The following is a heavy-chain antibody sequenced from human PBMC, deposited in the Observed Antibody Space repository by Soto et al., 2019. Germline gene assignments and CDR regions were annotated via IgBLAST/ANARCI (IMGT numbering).Heavy chain of an antibody. Sequence: GGSLRLSCADSGFTFSSYAMSWVRQAPGKGLEWVSAISGSGGSTYYADSVKGRFTISRDNSKNTLYLQMNSLRAEDTAVYYCALIIPSSSWYDTRYGMDVWGQGTKVTVYS. CDR2: ISGSGGST. CDR3: ALIIPSSSWYDTRYGMDV. CDR1: GFTFSSYA. J-gene: IGHJ6*02. D-gene: IGHD6-13*01. V-gene: IGHV3-23*01.